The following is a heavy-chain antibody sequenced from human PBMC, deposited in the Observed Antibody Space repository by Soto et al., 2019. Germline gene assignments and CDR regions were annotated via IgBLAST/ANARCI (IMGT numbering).Heavy chain of an antibody. V-gene: IGHV3-30*18. CDR2: ISYDGSNK. D-gene: IGHD3-3*01. CDR3: GKGFLVSLIEY. Sequence: QVQLVESGGGVVQPGRSLRLSCAASGFTFSTYGMHWVRQAPGKGLEWVAVISYDGSNKYYADSVKGRFTISRDNSKKTVFLPMSSLRAEDTAVYFCGKGFLVSLIEYLGQGTLVTVSS. CDR1: GFTFSTYG. J-gene: IGHJ4*02.